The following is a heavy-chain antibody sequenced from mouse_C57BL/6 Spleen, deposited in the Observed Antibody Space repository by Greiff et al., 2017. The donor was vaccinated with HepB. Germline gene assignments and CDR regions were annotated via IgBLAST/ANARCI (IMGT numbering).Heavy chain of an antibody. Sequence: LEESGPELVKPGASVKISCKASGYSFTDYNMNWVKQSNGKSLEWIGVINPNYGTTSYNQKFKGKATLTVDQSSSTAYMQLNSLTSEDSAVYYCARRGDGYYGKAMDYWGQGTSVTVSS. CDR2: INPNYGTT. J-gene: IGHJ4*01. CDR1: GYSFTDYN. V-gene: IGHV1-39*01. CDR3: ARRGDGYYGKAMDY. D-gene: IGHD2-3*01.